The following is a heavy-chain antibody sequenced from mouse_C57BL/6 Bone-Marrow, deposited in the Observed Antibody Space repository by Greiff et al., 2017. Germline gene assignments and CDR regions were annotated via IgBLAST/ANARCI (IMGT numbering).Heavy chain of an antibody. Sequence: VKLMESGPELVRPGVSVKISCKGSGYTFTDYAMHWVKQSHAKSLEWIGVISTYYGDASYNQKFKDKATMTVDKSSSTAYMELARLTSEDSAVYYCGRLIYYGSHYDMDYWGQGTSVSVSS. J-gene: IGHJ4*01. CDR1: GYTFTDYA. CDR2: ISTYYGDA. V-gene: IGHV1-67*01. CDR3: GRLIYYGSHYDMDY. D-gene: IGHD2-1*01.